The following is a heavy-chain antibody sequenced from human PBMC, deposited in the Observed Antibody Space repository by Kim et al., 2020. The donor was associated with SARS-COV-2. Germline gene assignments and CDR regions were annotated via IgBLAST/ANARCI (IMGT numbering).Heavy chain of an antibody. V-gene: IGHV5-10-1*01. Sequence: NYSPSFQGHVTISADKSISTAYLQWSSLKASDTAMYYCARSPATRDWFDPWGQGTLVTVSS. J-gene: IGHJ5*02. CDR3: ARSPATRDWFDP. D-gene: IGHD6-25*01.